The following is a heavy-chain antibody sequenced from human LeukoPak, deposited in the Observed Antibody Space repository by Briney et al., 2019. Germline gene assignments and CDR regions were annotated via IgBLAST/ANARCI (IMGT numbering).Heavy chain of an antibody. V-gene: IGHV1-18*01. D-gene: IGHD3-22*01. CDR3: ARDYYSSGYWGYFDY. CDR1: GYTFTSYG. Sequence: ASVKVSCKASGYTFTSYGISWVRQAPGQGLEWMGWISAYNGNTNYAQKLQGRVTMTTDTSTSTAYMELRSLRSDDTAVYYCARDYYSSGYWGYFDYWGQGTLVTVSS. J-gene: IGHJ4*02. CDR2: ISAYNGNT.